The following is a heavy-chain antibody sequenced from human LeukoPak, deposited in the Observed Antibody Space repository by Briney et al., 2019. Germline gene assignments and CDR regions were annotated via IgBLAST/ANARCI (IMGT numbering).Heavy chain of an antibody. CDR1: GFTIRSNY. CDR3: GASFNNDGGHYHRPAES. V-gene: IGHV3-53*04. Sequence: GGSLRLSCAASGFTIRSNYITWVRLAPGEGLEWVSVLYNDGATVYAESVKGRFTISRHSSDNTVFLQMDYLIPEDTAVYYCGASFNNDGGHYHRPAESWGQGTLVTVSS. J-gene: IGHJ5*02. D-gene: IGHD3-3*01. CDR2: LYNDGAT.